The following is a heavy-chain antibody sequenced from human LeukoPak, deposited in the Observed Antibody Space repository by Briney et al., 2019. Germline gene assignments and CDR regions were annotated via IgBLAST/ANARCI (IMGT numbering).Heavy chain of an antibody. Sequence: GASVKVSGRTSGYTFTGYYIHWVRQAPGQGLEWMGRINPNSGGTDFAQKFQGRVIMTRDTSINTAYMELNRLKSDDTALYYCARVSSPLQYNWFDPWGQGTLVTVSS. D-gene: IGHD1-14*01. CDR3: ARVSSPLQYNWFDP. V-gene: IGHV1-2*06. CDR1: GYTFTGYY. CDR2: INPNSGGT. J-gene: IGHJ5*02.